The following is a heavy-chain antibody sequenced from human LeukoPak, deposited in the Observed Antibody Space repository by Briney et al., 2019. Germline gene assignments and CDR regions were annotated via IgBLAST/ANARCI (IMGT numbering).Heavy chain of an antibody. Sequence: SETLSLTCAVSGGSISSGGYSWSWIRQPPGKGLEWIGYIYHSGSTYYNPSLKSRVTISVDTSKNQFSLKLSSVTAADTAVYYCARDPSGSAYDYWGQGTLVAVSS. J-gene: IGHJ4*02. D-gene: IGHD1-26*01. CDR2: IYHSGST. CDR3: ARDPSGSAYDY. V-gene: IGHV4-30-2*01. CDR1: GGSISSGGYS.